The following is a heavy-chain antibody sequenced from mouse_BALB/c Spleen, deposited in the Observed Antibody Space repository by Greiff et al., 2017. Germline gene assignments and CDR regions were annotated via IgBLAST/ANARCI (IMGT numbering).Heavy chain of an antibody. CDR3: ARAYYRYETDY. D-gene: IGHD2-14*01. J-gene: IGHJ2*01. CDR1: GFTFSDYY. Sequence: DVKLQESGGGLVKPGGSLKLSCAASGFTFSDYYMYWVRQTPEKRLEWVATISDGGSYTYYPDSVKGRFTISRDNAKNNLYLQMSSLKSEDTAMYYCARAYYRYETDYWGQGTTLTVSS. V-gene: IGHV5-4*02. CDR2: ISDGGSYT.